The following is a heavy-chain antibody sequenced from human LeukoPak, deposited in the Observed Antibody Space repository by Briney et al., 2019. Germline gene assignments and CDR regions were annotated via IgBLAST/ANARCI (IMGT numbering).Heavy chain of an antibody. Sequence: TPSETLSLTCTVSGGSISPNYWSWIRHPPGKGLEWIGYIHHSGRTNYNPSLKSRVTISVDTSRNRFSLRLSSVAAADTAVYYCARHTSYGGNSAFGDWGQGTLVTVSS. CDR3: ARHTSYGGNSAFGD. CDR2: IHHSGRT. V-gene: IGHV4-59*08. J-gene: IGHJ4*02. CDR1: GGSISPNY. D-gene: IGHD4-17*01.